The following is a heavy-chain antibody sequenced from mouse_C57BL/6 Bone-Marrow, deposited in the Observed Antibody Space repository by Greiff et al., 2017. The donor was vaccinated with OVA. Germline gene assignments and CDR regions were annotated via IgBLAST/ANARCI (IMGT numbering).Heavy chain of an antibody. J-gene: IGHJ3*01. Sequence: EVKLQESGPGLVKPSQSLSLTCSVTGYSITSGYYWNWIRQFPGNKLEWMGYISYDGSNNYNPSLKNRISITRDTSKNQFFLKLNSVTTEDTATYYCARWRSFAYWGQGTLVTVSA. CDR1: GYSITSGYY. CDR2: ISYDGSN. CDR3: ARWRSFAY. V-gene: IGHV3-6*01.